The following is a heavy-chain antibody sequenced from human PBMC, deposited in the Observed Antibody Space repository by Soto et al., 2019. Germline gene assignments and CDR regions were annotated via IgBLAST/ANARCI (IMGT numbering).Heavy chain of an antibody. Sequence: VQVVASGGGLVQPGRALRLSCAVSGFRFEQYVMHWVRQAPGKGLECVSTVSPTGDTVAYADSVEGRFTVSRDNAKNSLYLQMNSLKGDEPAFYYCLKDAHNGSIDDWGQGTLVTVSS. CDR3: LKDAHNGSIDD. D-gene: IGHD3-10*01. J-gene: IGHJ4*01. CDR1: GFRFEQYV. V-gene: IGHV3-9*01. CDR2: VSPTGDTV.